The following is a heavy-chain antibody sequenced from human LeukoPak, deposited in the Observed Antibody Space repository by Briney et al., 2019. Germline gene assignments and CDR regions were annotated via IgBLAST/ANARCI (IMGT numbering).Heavy chain of an antibody. V-gene: IGHV4-61*02. J-gene: IGHJ4*02. Sequence: SQTLSLTCTVSGGSISSGSYYWSWIRQPAGKGLEWIGRIYTSGSTNYNPSLKSRVTISIDKSKNQFSLKLSSVTAADTAFYYCARGNSEYFFDSSGHSPFDYWGQGTLVTVSS. CDR2: IYTSGST. CDR3: ARGNSEYFFDSSGHSPFDY. D-gene: IGHD3-22*01. CDR1: GGSISSGSYY.